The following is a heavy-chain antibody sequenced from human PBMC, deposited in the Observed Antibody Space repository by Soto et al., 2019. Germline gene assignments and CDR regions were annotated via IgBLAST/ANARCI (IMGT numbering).Heavy chain of an antibody. V-gene: IGHV3-7*04. J-gene: IGHJ6*02. CDR1: GFTFSSYW. CDR2: IKQDGSEK. Sequence: GGSLRLSCAASGFTFSSYWMSWVRQAPGKGLEWVANIKQDGSEKYYVDYVKGRFTISRDNAKNSLYLQMNSLRAEDTAVYYCARDGDSYGYWDYYYGMDVWGQGTTVTVSS. D-gene: IGHD5-18*01. CDR3: ARDGDSYGYWDYYYGMDV.